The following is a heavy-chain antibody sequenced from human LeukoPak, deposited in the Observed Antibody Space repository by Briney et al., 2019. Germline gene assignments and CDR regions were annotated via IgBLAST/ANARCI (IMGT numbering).Heavy chain of an antibody. Sequence: GSSVKVSCKASGGTFSSYAISWVRQAPGQGLEWMGGIIPIFGTANYAQKFQGRVTITTDESTSTAYMELSSLRSEDTAVYYCAKPWLLSPGDYWGQGTLVTVSS. CDR2: IIPIFGTA. J-gene: IGHJ4*02. CDR3: AKPWLLSPGDY. D-gene: IGHD3-22*01. CDR1: GGTFSSYA. V-gene: IGHV1-69*05.